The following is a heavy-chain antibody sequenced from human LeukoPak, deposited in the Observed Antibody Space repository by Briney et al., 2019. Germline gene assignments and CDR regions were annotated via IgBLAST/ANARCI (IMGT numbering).Heavy chain of an antibody. D-gene: IGHD3-3*01. CDR3: RTDYYDFWSGNGRKNYYYYYMDV. J-gene: IGHJ6*03. CDR2: IRSKANSYAT. Sequence: GGSLRLSCAASGFTFSGSAMHWVRQASGKGLEWVGRIRSKANSYATAYAASVKGRFTISRDDSKNTAYLQMNSLKTEDTAVYYCRTDYYDFWSGNGRKNYYYYYMDVWGKGPRSPSP. V-gene: IGHV3-73*01. CDR1: GFTFSGSA.